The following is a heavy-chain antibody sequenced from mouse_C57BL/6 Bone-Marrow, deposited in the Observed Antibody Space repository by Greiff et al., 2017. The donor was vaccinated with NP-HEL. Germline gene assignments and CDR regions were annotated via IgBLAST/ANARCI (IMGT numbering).Heavy chain of an antibody. CDR1: GYAFTNYL. CDR2: INPGSGGT. Sequence: VQLQQSGAELVRPGTSVKVSCKASGYAFTNYLIEWVKQRPGQGLEWIGVINPGSGGTNYNEKFKGKATLTADKSSSTAYMQLSSLTSEDSAVYFCARSRGIVTPYFAYWGQGTLVTVSA. J-gene: IGHJ3*01. V-gene: IGHV1-54*01. D-gene: IGHD2-5*01. CDR3: ARSRGIVTPYFAY.